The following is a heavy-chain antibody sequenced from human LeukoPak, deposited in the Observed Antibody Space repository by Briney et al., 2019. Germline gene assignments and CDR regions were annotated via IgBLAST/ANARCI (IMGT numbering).Heavy chain of an antibody. J-gene: IGHJ4*02. CDR1: GFTFSSYA. CDR3: AKASWVSNGDAVL. V-gene: IGHV3-23*01. CDR2: LRGDGST. D-gene: IGHD1-1*01. Sequence: PGGSLRLSCAASGFTFSSYAMSWVRQAPARGLEWVSSLRGDGSTFYADSVKGRFTLSRDESRNTVYFQLNSLRVEGTAVYYCAKASWVSNGDAVLWGQGTLVTVFS.